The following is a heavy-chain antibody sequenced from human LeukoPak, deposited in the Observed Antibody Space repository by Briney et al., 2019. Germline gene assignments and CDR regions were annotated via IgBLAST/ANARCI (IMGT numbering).Heavy chain of an antibody. Sequence: SETLSLTCTVSGGSIIGSYWTWIRQSPGKSLEYIGYIYNTVDVNYSPPLKSRVTISIDMSGNQFPLRLNSVTAADTALYYCARSRYYDSTGYNPTYYFDSWGQGALVTVSS. CDR2: IYNTVDV. CDR3: ARSRYYDSTGYNPTYYFDS. CDR1: GGSIIGSY. D-gene: IGHD3-22*01. V-gene: IGHV4-59*01. J-gene: IGHJ4*02.